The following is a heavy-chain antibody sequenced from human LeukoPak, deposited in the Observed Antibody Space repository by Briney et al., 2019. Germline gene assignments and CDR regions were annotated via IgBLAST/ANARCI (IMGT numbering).Heavy chain of an antibody. CDR1: GGTFSSYA. J-gene: IGHJ4*02. Sequence: SVKVSCKASGGTFSSYAISWVRQAPGQGLEWMGRIIPILGIANYAQKFQGRVTITADKSTSTAYMELSSLRSEDTAVYYCARVGSGYVGYFDHWGQGTLVTVSS. V-gene: IGHV1-69*04. CDR2: IIPILGIA. CDR3: ARVGSGYVGYFDH. D-gene: IGHD5-12*01.